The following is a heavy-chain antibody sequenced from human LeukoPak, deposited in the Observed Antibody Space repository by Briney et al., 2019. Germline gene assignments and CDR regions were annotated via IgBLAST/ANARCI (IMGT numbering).Heavy chain of an antibody. J-gene: IGHJ6*03. V-gene: IGHV4-39*01. CDR3: ARRNYYYYMDV. CDR1: GVSISSSNSY. CDR2: IYYSGNT. Sequence: SETLSLTCTVSGVSISSSNSYWAWIREPPGKGLEWIGSIYYSGNTYYNASLKSQVSIAIDTSKNQFSLRLTSVTAADTAVYYCARRNYYYYMDVWGKGTTVTISS.